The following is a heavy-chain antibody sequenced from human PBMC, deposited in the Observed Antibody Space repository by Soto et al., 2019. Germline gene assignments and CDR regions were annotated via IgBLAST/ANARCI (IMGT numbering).Heavy chain of an antibody. CDR1: ADSVSSNSAA. V-gene: IGHV6-1*01. Sequence: PSQTLSLTCAISADSVSSNSAASNWIRQSPSRGLEWLGRTYYRSKCYNDYAVSVKSRITINPDTSKNQFSLQLNSVIPEDTVVYYCERDLGWEYSSSRYDAFDIWGKGTMVTVTS. J-gene: IGHJ3*02. CDR3: ERDLGWEYSSSRYDAFDI. CDR2: TYYRSKCYN. D-gene: IGHD6-6*01.